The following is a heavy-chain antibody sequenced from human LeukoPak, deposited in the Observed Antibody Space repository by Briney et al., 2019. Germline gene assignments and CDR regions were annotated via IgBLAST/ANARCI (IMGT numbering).Heavy chain of an antibody. CDR2: IYSGGST. D-gene: IGHD2-15*01. CDR3: ARDGYCSGGSCYRAYYFDY. V-gene: IGHV3-66*01. CDR1: GFTVSSNY. Sequence: GGSLRLSCAASGFTVSSNYMNWVRQAPGKGLEWVSVIYSGGSTYYVDSVKGRFTISRDNSKNTLYLQMNSLRAEDTAAYYCARDGYCSGGSCYRAYYFDYWGQGTLVTVSS. J-gene: IGHJ4*02.